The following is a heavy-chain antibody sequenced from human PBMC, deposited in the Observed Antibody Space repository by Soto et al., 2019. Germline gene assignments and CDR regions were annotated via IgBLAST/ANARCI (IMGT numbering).Heavy chain of an antibody. V-gene: IGHV3-23*01. CDR1: GFTFSSYA. D-gene: IGHD6-6*01. Sequence: EVQLLESGGGLGQPGGSLRLSCAASGFTFSSYAMSWVRQAPGKGLEWVSGISGSGGSTYYADSVKGRFTISRDNSKNTLYLQMKSLRAEDTAVYYCAKGEYSSSWNNWFDHWGQGTLVSVSS. CDR2: ISGSGGST. CDR3: AKGEYSSSWNNWFDH. J-gene: IGHJ5*02.